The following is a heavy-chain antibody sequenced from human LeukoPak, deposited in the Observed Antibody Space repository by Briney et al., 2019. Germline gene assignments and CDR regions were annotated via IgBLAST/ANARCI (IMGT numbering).Heavy chain of an antibody. Sequence: SETLSLTCTVSGGSISSYYWSWIRQPPGKGLEWIGYIYYSGSTNYNPSLKSRVTISVDKSKNQFSLKLSSVTAADTAVYHCARSITSGSYSIDWGQGTLVTVSS. CDR2: IYYSGST. CDR3: ARSITSGSYSID. V-gene: IGHV4-59*12. J-gene: IGHJ4*02. CDR1: GGSISSYY. D-gene: IGHD1-26*01.